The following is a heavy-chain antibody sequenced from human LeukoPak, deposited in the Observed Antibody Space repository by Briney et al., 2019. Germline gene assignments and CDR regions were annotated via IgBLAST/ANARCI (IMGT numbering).Heavy chain of an antibody. Sequence: GGSLRLSCAASGFTFSSYSMNWVRQAPGKGLEWVSSISSSSSSYIYYADSVKGRFTISRDNAKNSLYLQMNSLRAEDTAVYYCARDSKDILTGWGYNWFDPWGQGTLVTVSS. CDR2: ISSSSSSYI. J-gene: IGHJ5*02. D-gene: IGHD3-9*01. V-gene: IGHV3-21*01. CDR3: ARDSKDILTGWGYNWFDP. CDR1: GFTFSSYS.